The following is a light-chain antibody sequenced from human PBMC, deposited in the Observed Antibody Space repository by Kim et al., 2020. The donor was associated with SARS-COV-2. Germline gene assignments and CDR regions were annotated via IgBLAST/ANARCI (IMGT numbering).Light chain of an antibody. V-gene: IGKV3-20*01. CDR3: QQYDTSLTWT. J-gene: IGKJ1*01. CDR1: QSVSSSY. CDR2: AAS. Sequence: PGQRATLSCRSSQSVSSSYLAWDQQKPGQAPRRLIYAASHRATGIPDRVSGSGSGTNFTLTIRRLEPEDYAVYYCQQYDTSLTWTFGQETKGDIK.